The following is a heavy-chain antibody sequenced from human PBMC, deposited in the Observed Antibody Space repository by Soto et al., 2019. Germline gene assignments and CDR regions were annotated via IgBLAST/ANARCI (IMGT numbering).Heavy chain of an antibody. CDR1: GFTFSSYA. D-gene: IGHD3-10*01. Sequence: GSLRLSCAASGFTFSSYAMSWVRQAPGKGLEWVSAISGSGGSTYYADSVKGRFTISRDNSKNTLYLQMNSLRAEDTAVYYCARDGGRLYRGDHYFDYWGLGTLVTVSS. V-gene: IGHV3-23*01. J-gene: IGHJ4*02. CDR3: ARDGGRLYRGDHYFDY. CDR2: ISGSGGST.